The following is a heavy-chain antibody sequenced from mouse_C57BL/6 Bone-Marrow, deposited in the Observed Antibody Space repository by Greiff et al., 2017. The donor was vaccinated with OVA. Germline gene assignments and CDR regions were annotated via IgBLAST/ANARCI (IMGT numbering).Heavy chain of an antibody. J-gene: IGHJ2*01. CDR1: GYTFTDHT. CDR3: ASGWLLRR. D-gene: IGHD2-3*01. Sequence: QVQLQQSGAELVKPGASVKLSCKVSGYTFTDHTIHWMQQRPEQSLEWIGYIYPRDGGTNYTEKFKGKATLTADKSSSTAYMQLNSLTSEDSSVYVCASGWLLRRWGQGTTLTVSS. CDR2: IYPRDGGT. V-gene: IGHV1-78*01.